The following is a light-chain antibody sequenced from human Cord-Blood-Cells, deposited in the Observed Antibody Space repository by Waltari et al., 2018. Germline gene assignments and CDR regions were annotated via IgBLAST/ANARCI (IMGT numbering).Light chain of an antibody. V-gene: IGKV1-33*01. J-gene: IGKJ2*01. CDR2: DAS. Sequence: DIQMTQSPSSLSASVGDRVTITCQASQYISNYLNWYQQKTGKAPKLLIYDASNLETGVPARFSESGSGTDFTFTISSLQPEDSATYYCKQYDNLPYTFGQGNKLEIK. CDR1: QYISNY. CDR3: KQYDNLPYT.